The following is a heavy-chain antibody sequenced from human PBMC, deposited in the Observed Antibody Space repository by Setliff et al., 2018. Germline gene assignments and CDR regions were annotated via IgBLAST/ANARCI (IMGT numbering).Heavy chain of an antibody. V-gene: IGHV1-46*01. CDR1: TYALTDSV. Sequence: ASVKVSCKTSTYALTDSVVSWVRQAPGHGLEWMGTINTGGGSSSYTEKFQDRVTMTRDTSTSTVYLEVTSLRSEDTAVYYCARAGMASVNRKGVFEYWGQGTLVTVSS. CDR3: ARAGMASVNRKGVFEY. CDR2: INTGGGSS. J-gene: IGHJ4*02. D-gene: IGHD3-10*01.